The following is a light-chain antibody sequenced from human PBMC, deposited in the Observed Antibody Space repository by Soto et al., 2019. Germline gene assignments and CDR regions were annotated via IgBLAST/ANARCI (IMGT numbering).Light chain of an antibody. CDR1: HSVGSF. V-gene: IGKV3-11*01. CDR2: DTS. Sequence: EIVLTQTPGTLSLSPGERATLSFGGSHSVGSFLAWYQQKPGQAPRLLIYDTSIRATGIPARFSGSGSGTDFTLTISSLEPEDFAVYYCQQRNSWPPTFTFCQGTRLENK. J-gene: IGKJ5*01. CDR3: QQRNSWPPTFT.